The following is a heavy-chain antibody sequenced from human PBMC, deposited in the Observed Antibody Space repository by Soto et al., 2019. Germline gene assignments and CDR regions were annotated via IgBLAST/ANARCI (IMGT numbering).Heavy chain of an antibody. D-gene: IGHD1-7*01. V-gene: IGHV3-30*18. CDR3: AKARQTGTTIGVVY. CDR2: ISYDGSNK. CDR1: GFTFSSYG. Sequence: QVQLVESGGGVVQPGRSLRLSCAASGFTFSSYGMHWVRQAPGKGLEWVAVISYDGSNKYYADSVKGRFTISRDNSKNPLYLQMNSLRAEDTAVYYCAKARQTGTTIGVVYWGQGTLFTVSS. J-gene: IGHJ4*02.